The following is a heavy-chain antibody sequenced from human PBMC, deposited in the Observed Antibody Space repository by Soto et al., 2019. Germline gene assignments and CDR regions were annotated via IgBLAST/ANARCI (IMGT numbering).Heavy chain of an antibody. D-gene: IGHD5-12*01. CDR3: ARDLSSIRGGYDY. Sequence: QVQLVESGGGLVRPGGSLRLYCAASGFTFTDYYMTWIRQAPGKGLEWVSYISDSSRYSRYADSVKGRFTISRDNSKNSLYLQMSSLRAEDTAVYYCARDLSSIRGGYDYWGQGTLVTVSS. CDR2: ISDSSRYS. J-gene: IGHJ4*02. CDR1: GFTFTDYY. V-gene: IGHV3-11*05.